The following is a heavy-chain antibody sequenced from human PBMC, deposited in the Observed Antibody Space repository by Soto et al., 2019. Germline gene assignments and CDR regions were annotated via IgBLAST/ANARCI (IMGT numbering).Heavy chain of an antibody. CDR3: ARVMMIFTLGGVIVRAFAY. V-gene: IGHV4-61*08. CDR1: EGTGVGRGDR. D-gene: IGHD3-16*02. Sequence: VTLPHPWPVAEGTGVGRGDRCSLIRQPPGKGLEWIGYIYYSGSTNYNPSLKSRVTISVDTSKNQFSLKLSSVTAADTAVYYCARVMMIFTLGGVIVRAFAYWGQGTLVTVSS. J-gene: IGHJ4*02. CDR2: IYYSGST.